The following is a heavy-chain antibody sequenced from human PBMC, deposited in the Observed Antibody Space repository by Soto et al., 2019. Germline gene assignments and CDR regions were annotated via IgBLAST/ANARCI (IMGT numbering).Heavy chain of an antibody. D-gene: IGHD2-15*01. Sequence: VASVKVSCKASGYRFIDFFLHWVRQAPGQGLEWMGWINPNNGDTNYAQKFQDRVTMTRDTSISVAYMDLSGLNSGDTAVYYCARDNSGANFGYWGQGALVTVSS. V-gene: IGHV1-2*02. CDR2: INPNNGDT. J-gene: IGHJ4*02. CDR3: ARDNSGANFGY. CDR1: GYRFIDFF.